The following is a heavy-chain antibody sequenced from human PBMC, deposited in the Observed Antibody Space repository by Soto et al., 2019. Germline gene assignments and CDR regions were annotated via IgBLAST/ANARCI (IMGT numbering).Heavy chain of an antibody. J-gene: IGHJ6*02. D-gene: IGHD1-1*01. CDR2: VVVGSGYT. Sequence: SVKVGCKSSGCPSIRSGVQWVRQARGQRLEWIGWVVVGSGYTNYAQNFQERVTFTTDMPTTTVYMELSSLRSDDTGVYYCTAPKLTTPDYYYGADVCGQGTTVTVSS. CDR3: TAPKLTTPDYYYGADV. CDR1: GCPSIRSG. V-gene: IGHV1-58*01.